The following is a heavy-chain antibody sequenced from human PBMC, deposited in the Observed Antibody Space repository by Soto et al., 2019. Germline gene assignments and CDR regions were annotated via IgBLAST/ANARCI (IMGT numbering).Heavy chain of an antibody. CDR2: ISTYNGNT. V-gene: IGHV1-18*01. Sequence: QVQLVQSGAEVKKPGASVKVSCKASGYTFTSYGISWVRQAPGQGLEWMGWISTYNGNTKYVQKLQGRVTMTTDTSTRPAYMSLMSMRNDDTAVSYCAREMVRGGESAYCGQVTLVTVSS. D-gene: IGHD3-10*01. CDR1: GYTFTSYG. CDR3: AREMVRGGESAY. J-gene: IGHJ4*02.